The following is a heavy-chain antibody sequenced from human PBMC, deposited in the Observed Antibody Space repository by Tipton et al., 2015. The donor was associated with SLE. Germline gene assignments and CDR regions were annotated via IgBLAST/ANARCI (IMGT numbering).Heavy chain of an antibody. D-gene: IGHD6-13*01. Sequence: TLSLTCTVSGGSISSSSYYWGWIRQPPGKGLEWIGSIYYSGSTYYTPSLKSRVSISVDTSKNQFSLSLNSGTAADTAVFYCARHGWQQLDRDGFDFWGQGTLVTVSS. J-gene: IGHJ4*02. CDR2: IYYSGST. CDR1: GGSISSSSYY. CDR3: ARHGWQQLDRDGFDF. V-gene: IGHV4-39*01.